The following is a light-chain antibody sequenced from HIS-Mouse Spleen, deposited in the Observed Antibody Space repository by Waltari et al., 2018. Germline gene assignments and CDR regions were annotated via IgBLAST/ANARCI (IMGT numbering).Light chain of an antibody. CDR1: SSDVGRYIL. CDR2: EGS. CDR3: CSYAGSSTYWV. Sequence: QSALTQPAYVSGSPGQSITISGTGTSSDVGRYILFSWYQQHPGKAPKLMIYEGSKRPSGVSNRFSGSKSGTTASLTISGLQAEAEADYYCCSYAGSSTYWVFGGGTKLTVL. V-gene: IGLV2-23*01. J-gene: IGLJ3*02.